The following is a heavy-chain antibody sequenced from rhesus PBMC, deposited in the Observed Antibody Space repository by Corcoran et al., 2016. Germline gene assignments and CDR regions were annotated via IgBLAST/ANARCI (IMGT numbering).Heavy chain of an antibody. V-gene: IGHV4S10*01. J-gene: IGHJ4*01. Sequence: QVQLQESGPGVVKPSETLSLTCAVSGGSISDSYRWSWIRQPPGKGLDWIGYIYGSSTSTNYNPSLTSRVTISKDTSKNQFALKLSSVTAADMAVYYCATLYSSWSGFDYWGQGVLVTVSS. CDR2: IYGSSTST. CDR3: ATLYSSWSGFDY. D-gene: IGHD6-13*01. CDR1: GGSISDSYR.